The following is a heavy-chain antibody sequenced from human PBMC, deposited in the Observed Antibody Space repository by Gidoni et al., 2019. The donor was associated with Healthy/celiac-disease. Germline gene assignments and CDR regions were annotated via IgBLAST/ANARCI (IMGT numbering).Heavy chain of an antibody. CDR2: ISHSGST. D-gene: IGHD3-10*01. J-gene: IGHJ4*02. CDR1: GGSISRGGYS. Sequence: QLQLQESGSGLVKPSQTLSLNCAVSGGSISRGGYSWSWIRQPPGKGLEWIGYISHSGSTYYNPSLKSRVTISVDRSKNQFSLKLSSVTAADTAVYYCARSGGGGHYFDYWGQGTLVTVSS. V-gene: IGHV4-30-2*01. CDR3: ARSGGGGHYFDY.